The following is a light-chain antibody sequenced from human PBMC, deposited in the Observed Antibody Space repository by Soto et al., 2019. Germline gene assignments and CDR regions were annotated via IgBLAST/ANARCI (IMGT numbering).Light chain of an antibody. CDR1: STDFVSYNR. J-gene: IGLJ1*01. CDR2: EAS. CDR3: SLYTDFSGPYV. V-gene: IGLV2-18*01. Sequence: QSVLTQPPSVSGSPGQSVTISCTGTSTDFVSYNRVSWYQQPPGTAPKLIIYEASNRPSGVPDRFSGSKSGNTASLTISGLQAADEADYYCSLYTDFSGPYVFGTGTKVTVL.